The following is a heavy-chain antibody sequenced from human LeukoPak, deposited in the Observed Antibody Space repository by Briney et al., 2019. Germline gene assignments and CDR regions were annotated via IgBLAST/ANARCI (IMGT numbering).Heavy chain of an antibody. J-gene: IGHJ4*02. CDR3: ARDPTNTSGRYAHFDY. D-gene: IGHD6-19*01. CDR1: GYTFTHHG. CDR2: ISGYNGDT. V-gene: IGHV1-18*01. Sequence: GAPVKVSCKASGYTFTHHGITWVRQAPGQGLEWMGWISGYNGDTHFAQNFRGRITMTTDTATSTAYMELRSLTSDDTAVYYCARDPTNTSGRYAHFDYWGQGTLVTVSS.